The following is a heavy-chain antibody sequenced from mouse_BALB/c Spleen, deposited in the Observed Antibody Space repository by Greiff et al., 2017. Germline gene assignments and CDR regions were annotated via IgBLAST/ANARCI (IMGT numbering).Heavy chain of an antibody. J-gene: IGHJ3*01. CDR3: TRDYDYDYDEGNWFAD. CDR1: GFTFSSYT. CDR2: ISSGGSYT. V-gene: IGHV5-6-4*01. Sequence: EVQLVESGGGLVKPGGSLKLSCAASGFTFSSYTMSWVRQTPEKRLEWVATISSGGSYTYYPDSVKGRFTISRDNAKNTLYLQMSSLKSEDTAMYYCTRDYDYDYDEGNWFADWGQGTLVTVSA. D-gene: IGHD2-4*01.